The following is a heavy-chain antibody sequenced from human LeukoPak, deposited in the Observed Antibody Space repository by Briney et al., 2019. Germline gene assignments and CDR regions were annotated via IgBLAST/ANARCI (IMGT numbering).Heavy chain of an antibody. V-gene: IGHV3-11*01. Sequence: GGSLRLSCAASGFIFSSYYMSWIRQAPGKGLEWVSYISSSGSTKYYADSVGGRFTISRDNAKNSYLQMNSLGAEDTAVYYCARDGHAYGRGSTNYWGQGTLVTVSS. CDR3: ARDGHAYGRGSTNY. CDR2: ISSSGSTK. CDR1: GFIFSSYY. J-gene: IGHJ4*02. D-gene: IGHD3-10*01.